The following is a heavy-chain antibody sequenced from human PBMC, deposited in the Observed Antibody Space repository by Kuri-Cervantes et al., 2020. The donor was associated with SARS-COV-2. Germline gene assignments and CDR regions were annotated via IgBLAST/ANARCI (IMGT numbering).Heavy chain of an antibody. CDR2: FSVSGNTT. CDR1: GFTFSSYA. D-gene: IGHD3-3*01. J-gene: IGHJ6*02. V-gene: IGHV3-23*01. CDR3: AKSPFGFLEWFSGGMDV. Sequence: GESLKISCAASGFTFSSYAMSWVRQAPGKGLEWVSTFSVSGNTTYYADSVKGRFTISRDNSKNTLYLQMNSLRAEDTAVYYCAKSPFGFLEWFSGGMDVWGQGTTVTVSS.